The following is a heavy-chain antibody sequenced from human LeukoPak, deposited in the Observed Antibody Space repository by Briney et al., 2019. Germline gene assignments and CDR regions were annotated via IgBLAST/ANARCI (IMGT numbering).Heavy chain of an antibody. J-gene: IGHJ6*03. V-gene: IGHV3-21*01. CDR3: ARGNAAAGTDYYYYYYMDV. D-gene: IGHD6-13*01. Sequence: GGSLRLSCAASGFTFSSYSMNWVRQAPGKGLEWVSSISSSSSYIYYADSVKGRFTISRDNAKNTLYLQMNSLRAEDTAVYYCARGNAAAGTDYYYYYYMDVWGKGTTVTISS. CDR1: GFTFSSYS. CDR2: ISSSSSYI.